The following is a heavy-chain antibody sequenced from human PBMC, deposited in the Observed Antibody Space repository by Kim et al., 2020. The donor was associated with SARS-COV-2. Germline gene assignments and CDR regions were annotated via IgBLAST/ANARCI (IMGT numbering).Heavy chain of an antibody. Sequence: GYTNYEQKFQGRGTMTTDTSTRTAYMELRSLRSDDAAVYYCARGPKGGFDYWGQGTLVTVAS. D-gene: IGHD3-16*01. CDR3: ARGPKGGFDY. V-gene: IGHV1-18*01. J-gene: IGHJ4*01. CDR2: GYT.